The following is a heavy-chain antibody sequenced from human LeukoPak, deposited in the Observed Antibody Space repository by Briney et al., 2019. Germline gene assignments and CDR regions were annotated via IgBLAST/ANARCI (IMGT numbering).Heavy chain of an antibody. CDR1: GYTFTSYY. D-gene: IGHD2-2*02. CDR3: ARDLEDIVVVPAAILGY. Sequence: ASVKVSCKASGYTFTSYYMHRVRQAPGQGLEWMGTINPSGGSTSHAQKFQGRVTMTRDTSTSTVYMELSSLRSEDTAVYYCARDLEDIVVVPAAILGYWGQGTLVTVSS. J-gene: IGHJ4*02. CDR2: INPSGGST. V-gene: IGHV1-46*01.